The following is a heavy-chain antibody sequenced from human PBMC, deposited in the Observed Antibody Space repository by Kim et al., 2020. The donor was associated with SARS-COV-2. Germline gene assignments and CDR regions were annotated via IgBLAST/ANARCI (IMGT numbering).Heavy chain of an antibody. CDR2: ICWNSGSI. J-gene: IGHJ4*02. CDR1: GFTFDDYA. Sequence: GGSLRLSCAASGFTFDDYAMHWVRQAPGKGLEWVSGICWNSGSIGYADSVKGRFTISRDNAKNSLYLQMNSLRAEDTALYYCAKGGRGVTAIPYYFDYWGQGTLVTVSS. V-gene: IGHV3-9*01. CDR3: AKGGRGVTAIPYYFDY. D-gene: IGHD2-21*02.